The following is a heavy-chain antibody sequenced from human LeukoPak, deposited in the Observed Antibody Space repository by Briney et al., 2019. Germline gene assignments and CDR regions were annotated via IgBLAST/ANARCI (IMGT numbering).Heavy chain of an antibody. CDR2: INPNGGGT. Sequence: ASVKVSCKAPGYTFTGLYMHWVRQAPGQGLEWMGWINPNGGGTNYAQKFQGWVTMTRDTSISTAYMELSRLTSDDTAVYYCAGHWGSNDAFDIWGQGTMVTVSS. J-gene: IGHJ3*02. CDR3: AGHWGSNDAFDI. D-gene: IGHD7-27*01. CDR1: GYTFTGLY. V-gene: IGHV1-2*04.